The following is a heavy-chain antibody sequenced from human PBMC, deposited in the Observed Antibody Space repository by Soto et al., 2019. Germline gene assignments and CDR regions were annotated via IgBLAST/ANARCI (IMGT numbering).Heavy chain of an antibody. Sequence: QVQLVQSGAEVKKPGASVKVSCKASGYIFTAYSMHWVRQAPGQALAWMGVVNPSGGSTNYAQKCQGRITTTRDTATSTVDMELSSLTPEDTAVYYWAREEKCRDGICYSEDFQRWGQGTLGTVA. V-gene: IGHV1-46*01. CDR2: VNPSGGST. CDR1: GYIFTAYS. CDR3: AREEKCRDGICYSEDFQR. J-gene: IGHJ1*01. D-gene: IGHD2-15*01.